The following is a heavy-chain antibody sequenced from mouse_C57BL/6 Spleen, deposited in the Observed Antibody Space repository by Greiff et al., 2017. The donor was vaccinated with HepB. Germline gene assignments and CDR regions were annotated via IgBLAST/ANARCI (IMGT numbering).Heavy chain of an antibody. V-gene: IGHV1-82*01. J-gene: IGHJ3*01. CDR2: IYPGDGDT. CDR3: ARSGYYGSSGEGSY. Sequence: QVQLQQSGPELVKPGASVKISCKASGYAFSSSWMNWVKQRPGKGLEWIGRIYPGDGDTNYNGKFKGKATLTADKSSSTAYMQLSSLTSEDSAVYFCARSGYYGSSGEGSYWGQGTLVTVSA. CDR1: GYAFSSSW. D-gene: IGHD1-1*01.